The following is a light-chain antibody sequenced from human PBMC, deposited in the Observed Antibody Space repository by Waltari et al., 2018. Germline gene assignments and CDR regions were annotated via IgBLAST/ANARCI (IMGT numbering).Light chain of an antibody. CDR2: AAS. V-gene: IGKV1-39*01. Sequence: DIQMTQSPSSLSASVGDRVTITCRASQSITSYLNWYQQKPGKAPELLIYAASSLLSGVPSRFSGSGSGTDFTLTISSLQPEDFATYYCQQSYSSPWTFGQGTKVEIK. CDR3: QQSYSSPWT. J-gene: IGKJ1*01. CDR1: QSITSY.